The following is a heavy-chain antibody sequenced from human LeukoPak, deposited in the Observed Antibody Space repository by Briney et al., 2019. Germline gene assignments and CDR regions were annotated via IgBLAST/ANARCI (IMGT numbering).Heavy chain of an antibody. Sequence: SQTLSLTCTVSGGSISSGGYYWSWIRQHPGKGLEWIGYIYYSGSTYYNPSLKSRVTISVDTSKNQFSLKLSSVTAADTAVYYCARENVILAYGMDAWGQGTTVTVSS. CDR2: IYYSGST. CDR1: GGSISSGGYY. CDR3: ARENVILAYGMDA. V-gene: IGHV4-31*03. J-gene: IGHJ6*02. D-gene: IGHD3/OR15-3a*01.